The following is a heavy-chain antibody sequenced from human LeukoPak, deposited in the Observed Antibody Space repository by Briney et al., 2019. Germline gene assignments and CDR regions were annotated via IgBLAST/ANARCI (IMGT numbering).Heavy chain of an antibody. CDR3: ARDLALRWNRGYYYYYYMDV. CDR2: ISSSGSTI. V-gene: IGHV3-11*04. J-gene: IGHJ6*03. Sequence: GGSLRLSCAASGFTFSDYYMSWIRQAPGKGLEWVSYISSSGSTIYYADSVKGRFTISRDNAKNSLYLQMNSLRAEDTAVYYCARDLALRWNRGYYYYYYMDVWGKGTTVTVSS. CDR1: GFTFSDYY. D-gene: IGHD4-23*01.